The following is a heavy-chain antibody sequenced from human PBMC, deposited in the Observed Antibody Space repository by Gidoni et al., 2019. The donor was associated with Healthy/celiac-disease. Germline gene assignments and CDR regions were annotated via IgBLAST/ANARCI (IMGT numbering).Heavy chain of an antibody. CDR2: IYFRGST. V-gene: IGHV4-31*03. Sequence: QVQLQESGPGLVKPSQTLSLTCSVPGGSISSGGYYWSWTRQHPGKGLEVIGYIYFRGSTYYNPALKSRVTISVDTSKNQFSLKLSSVTAADTAVYYCARGRVGDTIGGDYYYYGMDVWGQGTTVTVSS. CDR1: GGSISSGGYY. J-gene: IGHJ6*02. D-gene: IGHD1-26*01. CDR3: ARGRVGDTIGGDYYYYGMDV.